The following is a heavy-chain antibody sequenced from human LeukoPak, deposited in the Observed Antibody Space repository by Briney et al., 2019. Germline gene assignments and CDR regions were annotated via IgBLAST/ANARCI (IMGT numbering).Heavy chain of an antibody. CDR2: INCNSGDA. J-gene: IGHJ6*03. D-gene: IGHD2-8*01. CDR1: GYSFTEHN. V-gene: IGHV1-2*02. Sequence: ASVKVSCKASGYSFTEHNIYWVRQAPGQGLEWVGRINCNSGDANSAQKFQGRVTMTRDTSVSTAYMDLSSVTSDDTAVYFCARSAGHCSNGICFTDYYMDVWGRGTTLIVSS. CDR3: ARSAGHCSNGICFTDYYMDV.